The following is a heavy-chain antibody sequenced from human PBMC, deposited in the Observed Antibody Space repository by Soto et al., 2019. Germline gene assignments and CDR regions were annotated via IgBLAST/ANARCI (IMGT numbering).Heavy chain of an antibody. D-gene: IGHD2-2*02. CDR2: IWYDGSNK. J-gene: IGHJ5*02. Sequence: PGGSLRLSCAASGFTFSSYGMHWVRQAPGKGLEWVAVIWYDGSNKYYADSVKGRFTISRDNSKNALYLQMNSLRAEDTAVYYCASDPVYCSSTSCYTPPNNWFDPWGQGTLVTVSS. CDR1: GFTFSSYG. CDR3: ASDPVYCSSTSCYTPPNNWFDP. V-gene: IGHV3-33*01.